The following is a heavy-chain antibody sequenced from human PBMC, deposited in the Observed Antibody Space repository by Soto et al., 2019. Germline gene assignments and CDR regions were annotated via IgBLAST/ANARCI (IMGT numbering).Heavy chain of an antibody. Sequence: ESLKISGKVSGYSFTSYWIGWVRQMPGKGLEWMGIIYPGDSDTRYSPSFQGQVTISADKSISTAYLQWSSLKASDTAMYYCARSYVDQVYFDYWGQGTLVTVSS. CDR1: GYSFTSYW. D-gene: IGHD3-10*01. V-gene: IGHV5-51*01. CDR3: ARSYVDQVYFDY. CDR2: IYPGDSDT. J-gene: IGHJ4*02.